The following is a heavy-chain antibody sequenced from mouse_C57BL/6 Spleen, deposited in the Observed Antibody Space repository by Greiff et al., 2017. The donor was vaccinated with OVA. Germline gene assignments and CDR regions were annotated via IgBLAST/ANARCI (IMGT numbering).Heavy chain of an antibody. Sequence: QVQLQQSGAELVRPGASVKLSCKASGYTFTDYYINWVKQRPGQGLEWIARIYPGSGNTYYNEKFKGKATLTAEKSSSTAYMQLSSLTSEDSAVYFCARGYDGYGDWGQGTTLTVSS. V-gene: IGHV1-76*01. CDR1: GYTFTDYY. CDR3: ARGYDGYGD. CDR2: IYPGSGNT. D-gene: IGHD2-3*01. J-gene: IGHJ2*01.